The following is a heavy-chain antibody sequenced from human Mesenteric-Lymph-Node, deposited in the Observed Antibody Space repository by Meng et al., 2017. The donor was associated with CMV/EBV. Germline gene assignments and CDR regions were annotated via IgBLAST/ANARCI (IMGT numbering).Heavy chain of an antibody. Sequence: SVKVSCKTSGYTFIDYGIAWVRQAPGQGLEWMGGIIPIFGTANYAQKFQGRVTITTDESTSTAYMELSSLRSEDTAVYYCARMNSGKNSSGRYYYYYGMDVWGQGTTVTVSS. CDR2: IIPIFGTA. CDR3: ARMNSGKNSSGRYYYYYGMDV. CDR1: GYTFIDYG. D-gene: IGHD6-6*01. V-gene: IGHV1-69*05. J-gene: IGHJ6*02.